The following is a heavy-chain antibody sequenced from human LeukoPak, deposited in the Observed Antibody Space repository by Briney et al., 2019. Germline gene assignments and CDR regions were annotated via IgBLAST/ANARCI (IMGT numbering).Heavy chain of an antibody. V-gene: IGHV3-53*01. CDR3: ATTYYGSGSYFAFDI. CDR2: IYSGGST. Sequence: GGSLRLSCAASGFTFRAYAMNWVRQAPGKGLEWVSVIYSGGSTYYADSAKGRFTISRDNSKNTLYLQMNSLRAEDTAVYYCATTYYGSGSYFAFDIWGQGTMVTVSS. CDR1: GFTFRAYA. D-gene: IGHD3-10*01. J-gene: IGHJ3*02.